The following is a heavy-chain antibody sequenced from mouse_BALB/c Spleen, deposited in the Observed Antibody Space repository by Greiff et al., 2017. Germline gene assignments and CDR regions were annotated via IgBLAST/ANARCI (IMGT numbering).Heavy chain of an antibody. V-gene: IGHV5-12-2*01. CDR3: ARRRSYYDYDDYAMDY. D-gene: IGHD2-4*01. J-gene: IGHJ4*01. Sequence: EVKLMESGGGLVQPGGSLKLSCAASGFTFSSYTMSWVRQTPEKRLEWVAYISNGGGSTYYPDTVKGRFTISRDNAKNTLYLQMSSLKSEDTAMYYCARRRSYYDYDDYAMDYWGQGTSVTVSS. CDR2: ISNGGGST. CDR1: GFTFSSYT.